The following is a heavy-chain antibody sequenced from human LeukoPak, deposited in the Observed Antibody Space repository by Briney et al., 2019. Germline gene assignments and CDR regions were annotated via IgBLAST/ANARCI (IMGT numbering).Heavy chain of an antibody. D-gene: IGHD2-21*02. J-gene: IGHJ4*02. CDR1: GYTFTGYY. Sequence: GASVKVSCKASGYTFTGYYIHWVRQAPGQGLEWMGWINPKSGGANYAQKFQGRVTMTRDTSISTAYMELSSLRSEDTAVYYCAAVPIVVVTEDYWGQGTLVTVSS. V-gene: IGHV1-2*02. CDR3: AAVPIVVVTEDY. CDR2: INPKSGGA.